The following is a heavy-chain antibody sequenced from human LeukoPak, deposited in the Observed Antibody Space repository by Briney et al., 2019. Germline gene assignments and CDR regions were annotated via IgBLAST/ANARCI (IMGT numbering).Heavy chain of an antibody. CDR3: ARDSQGLNYDSSGYYALLDY. V-gene: IGHV6-1*01. J-gene: IGHJ4*02. CDR2: TYYRSKWYN. D-gene: IGHD3-22*01. CDR1: GDSVSSNSAA. Sequence: SQTLSLTCAISGDSVSSNSAAWNWIRQSPSRGLEWLGRTYYRSKWYNDYAVSVKSRITINPDTSKNQFSLQLNSVTPEDTAVYYCARDSQGLNYDSSGYYALLDYWGQGTRVTVSS.